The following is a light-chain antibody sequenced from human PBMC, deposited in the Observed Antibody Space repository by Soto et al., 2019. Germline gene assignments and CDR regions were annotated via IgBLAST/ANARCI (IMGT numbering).Light chain of an antibody. V-gene: IGKV1-5*03. CDR2: KAS. CDR3: QQYTNWPKT. CDR1: QSIGDL. Sequence: DIQMTQSPSTLSASVEDRVTITCRASQSIGDLLAWYQQKPGEAPKLLIYKASYLESGVPSRFSGSGSGTEFTLTISSLQSEDFAVYYCQQYTNWPKTFGQGTKVDIK. J-gene: IGKJ1*01.